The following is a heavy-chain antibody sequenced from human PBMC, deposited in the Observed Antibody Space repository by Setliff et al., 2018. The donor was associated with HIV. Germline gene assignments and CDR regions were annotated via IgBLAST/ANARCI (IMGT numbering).Heavy chain of an antibody. CDR3: AMEPSYCDSSTSCEGY. J-gene: IGHJ4*02. CDR1: GSTFSDSY. D-gene: IGHD2-2*01. CDR2: VDPEDGET. V-gene: IGHV1-69-2*01. Sequence: ASVKVSCKASGSTFSDSYIHWVRQAPGKGLEWMGRVDPEDGETIFAEKFQGRVTTSADMFADTAYMDLSSLRSEDTAVYYCAMEPSYCDSSTSCEGYWGQGALVTVSS.